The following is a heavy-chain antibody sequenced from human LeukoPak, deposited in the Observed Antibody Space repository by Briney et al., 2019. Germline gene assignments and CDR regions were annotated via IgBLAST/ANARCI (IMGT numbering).Heavy chain of an antibody. D-gene: IGHD3-22*01. V-gene: IGHV4-59*08. J-gene: IGHJ4*02. Sequence: PSETLSLTCTVSGGSISSYYWSWIRQPPGKGLEWIGYIYYSGSTNYNPSLKSRVTISVDTSKNQFSLKLSSVTAADTAVYYCARLLSSGFDYWGQGTLVTVSS. CDR1: GGSISSYY. CDR2: IYYSGST. CDR3: ARLLSSGFDY.